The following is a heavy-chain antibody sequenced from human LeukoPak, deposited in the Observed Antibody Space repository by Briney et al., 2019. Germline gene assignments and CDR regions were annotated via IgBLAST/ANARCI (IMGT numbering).Heavy chain of an antibody. V-gene: IGHV3-7*01. CDR1: GLTFDDYT. D-gene: IGHD6-19*01. Sequence: QPGGPLGLSCAASGLTFDDYTMSWVRRAPGKGREWVAKMKEDGSDIHYVDSVRGRFSISRDNAKDSLYLQMNSLRVDDTAVYYCARGGAVAGRFDPWGQGTQVTVSS. J-gene: IGHJ5*02. CDR3: ARGGAVAGRFDP. CDR2: MKEDGSDI.